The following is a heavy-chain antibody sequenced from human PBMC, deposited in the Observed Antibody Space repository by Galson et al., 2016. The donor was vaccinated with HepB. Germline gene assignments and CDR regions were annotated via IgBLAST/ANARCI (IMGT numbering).Heavy chain of an antibody. Sequence: SETLSLTCTVPGGSTSNFYWSWIRQPPGKALEWIAYISHSGSTIYNPTLKSRVTISLDTSRSQFSLKLNSVTAADTAVYYYAARYGDYDHWFDYWGQGTLVTVSS. J-gene: IGHJ4*02. CDR1: GGSTSNFY. D-gene: IGHD4-17*01. CDR3: AARYGDYDHWFDY. CDR2: ISHSGST. V-gene: IGHV4-59*01.